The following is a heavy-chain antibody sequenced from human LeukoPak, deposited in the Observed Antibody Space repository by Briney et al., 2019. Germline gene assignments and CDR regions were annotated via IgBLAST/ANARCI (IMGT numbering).Heavy chain of an antibody. CDR3: ARAQTTGFGESIDY. CDR2: ISVYNGNT. Sequence: ASVKVSRKTSGYTFTSYGVSWVRQAPGQGLEWMGWISVYNGNTIYAEKLQGRVTVTTDTSTTTAYMELRSLRSDDTAVYYCARAQTTGFGESIDYWGQGTLVTVSS. J-gene: IGHJ4*02. CDR1: GYTFTSYG. D-gene: IGHD3-10*01. V-gene: IGHV1-18*01.